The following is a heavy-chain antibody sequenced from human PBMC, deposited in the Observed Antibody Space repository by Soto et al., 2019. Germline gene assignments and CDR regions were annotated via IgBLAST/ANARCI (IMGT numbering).Heavy chain of an antibody. CDR1: GFTFSNYA. CDR3: ARALYCTSTSCYIAVSVLGMDV. D-gene: IGHD2-2*02. V-gene: IGHV3-30-3*01. CDR2: IPYDGSNK. J-gene: IGHJ6*02. Sequence: GGSLRLSCVASGFTFSNYAMHWVRQAPGKGLEWVSVIPYDGSNKYFAASVKGRFTLSRDNSKNTLYLQMNSLRPEDTAVYYCARALYCTSTSCYIAVSVLGMDVWGQGTTVTVSS.